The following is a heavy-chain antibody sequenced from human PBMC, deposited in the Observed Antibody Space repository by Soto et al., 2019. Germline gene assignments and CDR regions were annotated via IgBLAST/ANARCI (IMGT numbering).Heavy chain of an antibody. V-gene: IGHV5-51*01. Sequence: PGESLKISCRTSGYKFTSYWIAWVRQMPGKGLEWMGIIFPSDSDTRYSPSFRGQVSISADRSTNTVFLQWASLKASDTAVYFCARKDKSGYFNWFDPWGQGTLVTVSS. CDR2: IFPSDSDT. D-gene: IGHD3-22*01. CDR3: ARKDKSGYFNWFDP. J-gene: IGHJ5*02. CDR1: GYKFTSYW.